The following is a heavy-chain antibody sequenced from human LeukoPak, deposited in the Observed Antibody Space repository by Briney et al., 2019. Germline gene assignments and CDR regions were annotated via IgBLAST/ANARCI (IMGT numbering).Heavy chain of an antibody. CDR2: ISAYNGNT. V-gene: IGHV1-18*01. D-gene: IGHD3-22*01. Sequence: ASVTVSCTASGYTFTSYGISWVRQAPGQGLEWMGWISAYNGNTNYAQKLQGRVTMTTDTSTSTAYMELRSLRSDDTAVYYCARDEDDSSGYYPLEFGYYYGMDVWGQGTTVTVSS. CDR3: ARDEDDSSGYYPLEFGYYYGMDV. CDR1: GYTFTSYG. J-gene: IGHJ6*02.